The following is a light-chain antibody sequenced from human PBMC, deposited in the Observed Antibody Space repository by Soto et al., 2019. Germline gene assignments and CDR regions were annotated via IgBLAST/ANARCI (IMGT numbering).Light chain of an antibody. CDR2: DAS. CDR3: QQRSNWPRT. V-gene: IGKV3-11*01. CDR1: QSVSSY. J-gene: IGKJ2*01. Sequence: ELVLTQSPATLSLSPGERATLSCRASQSVSSYLAWSQQKPDQAPRLILYDASNTATGAPARVSGSRSRTDFTLTTISLEFEDFAVYYWQQRSNWPRTFGQGTKLEIK.